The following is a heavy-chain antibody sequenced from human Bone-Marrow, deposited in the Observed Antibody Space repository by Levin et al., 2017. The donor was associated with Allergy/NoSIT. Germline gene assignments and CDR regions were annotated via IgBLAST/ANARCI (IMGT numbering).Heavy chain of an antibody. CDR2: INHSGST. D-gene: IGHD3-9*01. Sequence: SQTLSLTCAVYGGSFSGSYWSWIRQPPGKGLEWIGEINHSGSTNYNPSLKSRVTISVDTSKNQFSLKLSSVTAADTAVYYCARGGGYGILTGYYPSGYFELWGRGTLVTVSS. J-gene: IGHJ2*01. V-gene: IGHV4-34*01. CDR3: ARGGGYGILTGYYPSGYFEL. CDR1: GGSFSGSY.